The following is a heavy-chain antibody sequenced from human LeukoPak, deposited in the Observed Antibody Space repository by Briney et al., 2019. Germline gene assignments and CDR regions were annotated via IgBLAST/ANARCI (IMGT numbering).Heavy chain of an antibody. CDR3: VRDEDLYSPTWYVFDF. J-gene: IGHJ4*02. Sequence: PAGSLRLSCSASGFTFSTYAMSWVRQAPGKGLEWVSAVTSSGAYTFYADSVKGRLTISRDNSKNTLFLQMNSLGAADTAIYYCVRDEDLYSPTWYVFDFWGQGTLVTVSS. D-gene: IGHD2/OR15-2a*01. CDR2: VTSSGAYT. CDR1: GFTFSTYA. V-gene: IGHV3-23*01.